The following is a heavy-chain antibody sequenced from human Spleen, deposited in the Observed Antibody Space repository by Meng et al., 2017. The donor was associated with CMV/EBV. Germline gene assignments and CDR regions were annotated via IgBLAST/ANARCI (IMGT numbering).Heavy chain of an antibody. CDR1: GFTFSSYA. J-gene: IGHJ4*02. CDR3: AKAVSSSWAIFDY. CDR2: ISGNGGGT. Sequence: AASGFTFSSYAINWVRQAPGKGLEWVSSISGNGGGTYYADSVKGRFAISRDNSNNTYLLMNNLRAEDTAVYYCAKAVSSSWAIFDYWGQGTLVTVSS. D-gene: IGHD6-13*01. V-gene: IGHV3-23*01.